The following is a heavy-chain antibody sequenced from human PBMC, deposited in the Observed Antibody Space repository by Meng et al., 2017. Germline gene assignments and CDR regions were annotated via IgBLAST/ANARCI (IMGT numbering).Heavy chain of an antibody. CDR2: IIPIFGTA. V-gene: IGHV1-69*05. CDR1: GGTFSSYA. D-gene: IGHD6-13*01. Sequence: QVQLVQSGAEVKKPGSSVKVSCKASGGTFSSYAISWVRQAPGQGLEWMGGIIPIFGTANYAQKFQGRVTITTDESTSTAYMELSSLRSEDTAVYYRASYTAAAGTFDYWGQGTLVTVSS. CDR3: ASYTAAAGTFDY. J-gene: IGHJ4*02.